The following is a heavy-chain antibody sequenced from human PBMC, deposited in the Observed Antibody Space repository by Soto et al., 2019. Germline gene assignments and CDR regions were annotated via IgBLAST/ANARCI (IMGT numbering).Heavy chain of an antibody. Sequence: QVQLVQSGAEVKKPGSSVKVSCKASGGTFSSYTISWVRQAPGQGLEWMGRIIPILGIANYAQKFEGRVTITADKSTSTAYMELSSLRSEDTAVYYCAALASTDYYYMDVWGKGTTVTVSS. D-gene: IGHD4-17*01. V-gene: IGHV1-69*02. J-gene: IGHJ6*03. CDR3: AALASTDYYYMDV. CDR2: IIPILGIA. CDR1: GGTFSSYT.